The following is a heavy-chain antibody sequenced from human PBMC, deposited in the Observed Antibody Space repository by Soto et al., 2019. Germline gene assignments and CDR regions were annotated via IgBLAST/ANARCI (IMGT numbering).Heavy chain of an antibody. CDR1: GGSIDTYY. Sequence: PSETLSLTCTVSGGSIDTYYWSWIRQPPGKGLEWVGYVFYSGSTNYNPSLESRVTVSVDTSKNQFSLKLTSVTAADTAVYYCARDQLEGNCLEPWGKGTLVTVAS. V-gene: IGHV4-59*12. J-gene: IGHJ5*02. CDR3: ARDQLEGNCLEP. D-gene: IGHD1-1*01. CDR2: VFYSGST.